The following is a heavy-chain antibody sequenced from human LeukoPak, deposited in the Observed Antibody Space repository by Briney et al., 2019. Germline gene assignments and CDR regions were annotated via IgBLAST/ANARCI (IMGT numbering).Heavy chain of an antibody. J-gene: IGHJ5*02. Sequence: ALVKVSCKASGYTFTSYGVTWVRQAPGQGLEWMGWVSAYNGEKNYAQKFQDRVTLTTDTSTNTAYMDLRSLRSDDTAVYYCARIPEGDCSSSSCNYNWFDPWGQGTQVTVSS. V-gene: IGHV1-18*01. D-gene: IGHD2-2*01. CDR3: ARIPEGDCSSSSCNYNWFDP. CDR2: VSAYNGEK. CDR1: GYTFTSYG.